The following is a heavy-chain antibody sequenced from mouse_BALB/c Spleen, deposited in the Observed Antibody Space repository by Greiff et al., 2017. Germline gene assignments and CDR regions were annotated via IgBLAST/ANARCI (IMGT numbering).Heavy chain of an antibody. V-gene: IGHV3-2*02. Sequence: EVQLQESGPGLVKPSQSLSLTCTVTGYSITSDYAWNWIRQFPGNKLEWMGYISYSGSTSYNPSLKSRISITRDTSKNQFFLQLNSVTTEDTATYYCARSMITPDYYAMDYWGQGTSVTVSS. CDR2: ISYSGST. D-gene: IGHD2-4*01. CDR3: ARSMITPDYYAMDY. CDR1: GYSITSDYA. J-gene: IGHJ4*01.